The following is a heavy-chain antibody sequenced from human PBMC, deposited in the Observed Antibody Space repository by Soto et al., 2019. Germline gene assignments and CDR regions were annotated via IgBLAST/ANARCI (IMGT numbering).Heavy chain of an antibody. V-gene: IGHV1-18*01. CDR3: AREASVLIPAALPSRFDS. Sequence: ASVKVSCKGFGYSFMKYGINWVRQAPGQGLEWVGWISPYSGYTHSAQKFHGRLTLTTDTAASTAYMELRILRSGDTALYYCAREASVLIPAALPSRFDSWGQGTVVTVSS. CDR2: ISPYSGYT. CDR1: GYSFMKYG. J-gene: IGHJ4*02. D-gene: IGHD2-2*01.